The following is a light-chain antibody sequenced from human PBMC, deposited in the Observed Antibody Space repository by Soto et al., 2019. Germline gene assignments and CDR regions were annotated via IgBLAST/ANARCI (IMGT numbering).Light chain of an antibody. CDR1: QDISSH. CDR3: QQFNSYPIT. J-gene: IGKJ5*01. Sequence: DIPLTQSPSFLSAYVGDRVAITCRASQDISSHLVWYQQKPGEAPQLLIFAASTLQSGVPSRFSGSRSETEFTLTIDCLQPEDFATYYCQQFNSYPITFGQGTR. CDR2: AAS. V-gene: IGKV1-9*01.